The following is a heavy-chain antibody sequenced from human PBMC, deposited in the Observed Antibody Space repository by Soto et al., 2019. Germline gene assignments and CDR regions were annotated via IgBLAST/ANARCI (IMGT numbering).Heavy chain of an antibody. V-gene: IGHV3-48*03. Sequence: GGSLRLSCEASGFLFSTYEMNWVRQSPGRGLEWVAYISSDGSARHYADSVRGRFTVSRENARNSLDLQMNSLRAEDTATYFCARDILVVVSATVRYYYGMDVWGQGTTVTVSS. CDR1: GFLFSTYE. J-gene: IGHJ6*02. D-gene: IGHD2-15*01. CDR2: ISSDGSAR. CDR3: ARDILVVVSATVRYYYGMDV.